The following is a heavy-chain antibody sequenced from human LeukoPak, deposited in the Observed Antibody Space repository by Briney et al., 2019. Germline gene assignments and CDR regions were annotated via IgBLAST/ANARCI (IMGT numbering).Heavy chain of an antibody. Sequence: GGSLRLSCAASGFTVSTNYMSWVRQAPGKGLEWVSVIYSGGSTYYADSVKGRFTISRDNSKNTLYLQMNSLRAEDTAVYYCSXXQGETLPTNAFDIWGQGTMVTVSS. CDR2: IYSGGST. D-gene: IGHD5-12*01. CDR1: GFTVSTNY. V-gene: IGHV3-66*01. CDR3: SXXQGETLPTNAFDI. J-gene: IGHJ3*02.